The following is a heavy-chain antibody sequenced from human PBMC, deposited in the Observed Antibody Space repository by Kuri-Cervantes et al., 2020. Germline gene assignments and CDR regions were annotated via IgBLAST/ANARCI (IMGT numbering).Heavy chain of an antibody. CDR2: ISSSSSYI. J-gene: IGHJ4*02. CDR1: GFTFSSYS. CDR3: AKSDCSVTSCYVIDY. D-gene: IGHD2-2*01. V-gene: IGHV3-21*04. Sequence: GESLKISCAASGFTFSSYSMNWVRQAPGKGLEWVSSISSSSSYIYYAGSVKGRFTISRDNSKDALYLQMNSLRAEDAAIYYCAKSDCSVTSCYVIDYWGQGTLVTVSS.